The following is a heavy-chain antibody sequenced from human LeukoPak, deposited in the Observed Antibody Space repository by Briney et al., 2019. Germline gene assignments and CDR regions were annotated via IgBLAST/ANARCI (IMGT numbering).Heavy chain of an antibody. CDR2: ISGSGGTT. V-gene: IGHV3-23*01. D-gene: IGHD2-2*01. J-gene: IGHJ3*02. CDR1: GFTFSRYA. Sequence: PGGSLRLSCAASGFTFSRYAINWVRQAPGKGLEWVSGISGSGGTTYYADSVRGRFTISRDNSKNTLYLQMNSLRAEDTAVYYCAKDGCSSTNCYGAFDIWGQGTMVAVSS. CDR3: AKDGCSSTNCYGAFDI.